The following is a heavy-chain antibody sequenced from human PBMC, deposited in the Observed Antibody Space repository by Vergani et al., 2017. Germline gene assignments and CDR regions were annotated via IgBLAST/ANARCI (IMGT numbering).Heavy chain of an antibody. CDR2: ITRSGDRT. V-gene: IGHV3-23*04. Sequence: EIQLVESGGDLVQPGGSLRLSCAASGFTFSTYAMSWVRQAPGKGLEWVSGITRSGDRTYYADSVKGRFTISRDNSKNTLYLKMNSLRGEDTAVYYCAKDTYDGREYFDYWGQGTLVTVSS. D-gene: IGHD3-16*01. J-gene: IGHJ4*02. CDR1: GFTFSTYA. CDR3: AKDTYDGREYFDY.